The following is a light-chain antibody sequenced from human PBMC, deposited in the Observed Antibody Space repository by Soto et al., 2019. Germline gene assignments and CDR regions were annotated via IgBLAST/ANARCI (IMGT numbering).Light chain of an antibody. CDR3: ATWDDSLNVV. Sequence: QSVLTQPPSASGTPGQRVTISCSGSSSNIGSNTVNWYQQLPGTAPKLLIYSNNQRPSGVPGRFSGSKSGTSAFLAISGLLSEDEADYYCATWDDSLNVVFGGGTKLTVL. CDR1: SSNIGSNT. CDR2: SNN. J-gene: IGLJ2*01. V-gene: IGLV1-44*01.